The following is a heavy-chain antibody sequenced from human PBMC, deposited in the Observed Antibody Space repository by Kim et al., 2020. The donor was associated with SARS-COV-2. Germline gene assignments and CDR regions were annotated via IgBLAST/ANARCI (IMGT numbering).Heavy chain of an antibody. CDR2: ISGSDEST. CDR3: AKHFGSSGSEFQH. V-gene: IGHV3-23*01. CDR1: GFTFAAYA. Sequence: GGSLRLSCAASGFTFAAYAMSWVRQAPGKGLQWVSGISGSDESTFHADSVKGRFIISRDNSKNTLHLQMNSLRVEDTAVHYCAKHFGSSGSEFQHWGQGTLVTVSS. J-gene: IGHJ1*01. D-gene: IGHD3-22*01.